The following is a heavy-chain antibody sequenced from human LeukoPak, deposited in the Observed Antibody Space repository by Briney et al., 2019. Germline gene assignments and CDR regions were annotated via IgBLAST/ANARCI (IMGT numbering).Heavy chain of an antibody. CDR2: IIPIFGTA. J-gene: IGHJ5*02. Sequence: GASVKVSCKASGGTFSSYAISWVRQAPGQGLEWLGGIIPIFGTANYAQKFQGRVTITADESTSTAYMELSGLRSEDTVVYYCASIKGIAVAGGNNWFDPWGQGTLVTVSS. V-gene: IGHV1-69*13. CDR3: ASIKGIAVAGGNNWFDP. D-gene: IGHD6-19*01. CDR1: GGTFSSYA.